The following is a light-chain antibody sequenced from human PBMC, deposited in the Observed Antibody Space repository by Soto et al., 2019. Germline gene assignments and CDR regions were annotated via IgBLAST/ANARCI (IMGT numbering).Light chain of an antibody. Sequence: FVVTQSPDPLSLSPGETATLSCRASQSVSSSVAWYQHKPGQSPRLVVYSGYKRSAGIPARFSGSGSGTDFTLTITSLENDDFAVYYCQQRYSWIRVFGPGTKVEVK. CDR2: SGY. J-gene: IGKJ1*01. CDR1: QSVSSS. V-gene: IGKV3-11*01. CDR3: QQRYSWIRV.